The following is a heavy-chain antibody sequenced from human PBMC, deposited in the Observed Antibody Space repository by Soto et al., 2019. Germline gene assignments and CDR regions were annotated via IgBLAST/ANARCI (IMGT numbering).Heavy chain of an antibody. V-gene: IGHV4-31*03. Sequence: QVQLQESGPGLVKPSQTLSLTCSVSGGSISSGYYWTWIRQHPGKGLEWIGYIYYSGNTYYNPSLKSRVTISVDTSKNQFSLKLSSVTAADTAVYYCASTDYVADYMDVWGQGTTVTVSS. CDR2: IYYSGNT. J-gene: IGHJ6*03. CDR1: GGSISSGYY. CDR3: ASTDYVADYMDV. D-gene: IGHD3-10*02.